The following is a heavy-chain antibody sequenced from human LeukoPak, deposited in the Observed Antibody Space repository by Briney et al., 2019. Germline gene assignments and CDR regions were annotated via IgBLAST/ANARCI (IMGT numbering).Heavy chain of an antibody. CDR1: GFTFGSYW. CDR2: MKIEGSEE. D-gene: IGHD2-15*01. J-gene: IGHJ5*02. CDR3: TRWARYCSSGSCYSWFDP. Sequence: PGGSLRLSCVASGFTFGSYWMSWVRQAPGKGLEWVANMKIEGSEEYYVDSVKGRFTISRDNAKNSLYLQMNSLRVDDTAVYYCTRWARYCSSGSCYSWFDPWGQGTLVTVSS. V-gene: IGHV3-7*01.